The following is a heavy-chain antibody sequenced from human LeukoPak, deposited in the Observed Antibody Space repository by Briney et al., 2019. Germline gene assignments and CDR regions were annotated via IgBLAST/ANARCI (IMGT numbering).Heavy chain of an antibody. J-gene: IGHJ5*02. CDR2: IIPIFGTA. D-gene: IGHD3-10*01. CDR1: GGTFSSYA. Sequence: SVKVSCKASGGTFSSYAISWVRQAPGQGLEWMGGIIPIFGTANYAQKFQGRVTITADESTSTAYMELSSLRSDDTAVYYCAKVITMVRGVIKVRWFDAWGQGTLVTVSS. CDR3: AKVITMVRGVIKVRWFDA. V-gene: IGHV1-69*13.